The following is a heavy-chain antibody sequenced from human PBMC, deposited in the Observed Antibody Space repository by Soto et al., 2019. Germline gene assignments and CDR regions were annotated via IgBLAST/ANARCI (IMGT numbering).Heavy chain of an antibody. CDR1: GFTFSSYA. CDR3: ARTHYSSSPFLGWYYYYGMDV. D-gene: IGHD6-6*01. J-gene: IGHJ6*02. CDR2: ISYDGSNK. Sequence: PGGSLRLSCAASGFTFSSYAMHWVRQAPGKGLEWVAVISYDGSNKYYADSVKGRFTISRDNSKNTLYLQMNSLRAEDTAVYYCARTHYSSSPFLGWYYYYGMDVWGQGTTVTVSS. V-gene: IGHV3-30-3*01.